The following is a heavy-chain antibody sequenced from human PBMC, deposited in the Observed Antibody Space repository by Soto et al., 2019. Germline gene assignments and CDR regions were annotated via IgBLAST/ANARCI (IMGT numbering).Heavy chain of an antibody. V-gene: IGHV3-23*01. CDR2: ISGSGGST. CDR3: AKALWFGELLSSGMDV. CDR1: GFTFSSYA. Sequence: GGSLRLSCAASGFTFSSYAMSWVRQAPGKGLEWVSAISGSGGSTYYADSVKGRFTISRDNSKNTLYLQMNSLRAEDTAVYYCAKALWFGELLSSGMDVWGQGTMVTVSS. D-gene: IGHD3-10*01. J-gene: IGHJ6*02.